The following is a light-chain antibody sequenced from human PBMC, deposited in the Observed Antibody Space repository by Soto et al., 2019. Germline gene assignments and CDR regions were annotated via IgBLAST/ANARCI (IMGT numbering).Light chain of an antibody. V-gene: IGKV1-39*01. CDR1: QSISSY. J-gene: IGKJ1*01. CDR3: QQSYSTPPT. CDR2: AAS. Sequence: DIQMTQSPSSLSASVGDRVTIPCRASQSISSYLNWYQQKPGKAPKLLIYAASSLQSGVTSRFSGSGSGTDFTLTIRSLQPEDFAPYYCQQSYSTPPTFGQGTKVEIK.